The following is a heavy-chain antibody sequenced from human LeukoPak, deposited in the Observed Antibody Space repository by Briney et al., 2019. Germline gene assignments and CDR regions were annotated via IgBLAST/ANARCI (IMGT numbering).Heavy chain of an antibody. Sequence: SETLSLTCTVSGGSISSYHWSWIRQPPGKGLEWIGYMYYSGSTNYNPSLKSRVTISVDTSKNQFSLKLSSVTAADTAVYYCARGGYCSSTSCYTSAFDIWGQGTMVTVSS. CDR2: MYYSGST. D-gene: IGHD2-2*02. CDR1: GGSISSYH. J-gene: IGHJ3*02. V-gene: IGHV4-59*01. CDR3: ARGGYCSSTSCYTSAFDI.